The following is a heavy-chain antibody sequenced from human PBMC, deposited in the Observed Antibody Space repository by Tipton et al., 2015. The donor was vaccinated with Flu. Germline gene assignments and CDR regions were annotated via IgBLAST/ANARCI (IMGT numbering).Heavy chain of an antibody. D-gene: IGHD4-17*01. CDR1: GDSISSDYY. CDR2: VFYSGYT. J-gene: IGHJ4*02. V-gene: IGHV4-38-2*02. CDR3: ARDYGDYYFDS. Sequence: TLSLTCTISGDSISSDYYWGWIRQPPGKGLEWIGEVFYSGYTNYNPSLKSRVTMSLDNSKNQFSLKLSSVTAADTAIYYCARDYGDYYFDSWGQGTLVTVSS.